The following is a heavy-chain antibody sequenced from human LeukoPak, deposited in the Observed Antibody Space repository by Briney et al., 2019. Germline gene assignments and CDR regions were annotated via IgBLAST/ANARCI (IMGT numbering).Heavy chain of an antibody. CDR2: ISGSGGST. CDR3: ARAVAGTPGDY. J-gene: IGHJ4*02. V-gene: IGHV3-23*01. D-gene: IGHD6-19*01. CDR1: GFTFSSYA. Sequence: GGSLRFSCAASGFTFSSYAMSWVRQAPGKGLEWVSAISGSGGSTYYADSVKGRFTISRDISKNTLYLQMGSLRAEDMAVYYCARAVAGTPGDYWGQGTLVTVSS.